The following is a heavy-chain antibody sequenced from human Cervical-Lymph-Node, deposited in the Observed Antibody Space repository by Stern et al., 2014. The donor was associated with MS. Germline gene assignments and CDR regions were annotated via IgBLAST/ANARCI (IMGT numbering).Heavy chain of an antibody. CDR2: LTPMFETS. Sequence: QVQLGQSGAEVKKPGSSVKVSCKASGGSFSMDTISWVRQAPGQGLEWMGGLTPMFETSNYAQKFQGRVTTTADVSTSTAYMELTSLRSEDTAVYFCARDQGGIADSWGQGTLVIVSS. D-gene: IGHD6-13*01. V-gene: IGHV1-69*01. CDR1: GGSFSMDT. CDR3: ARDQGGIADS. J-gene: IGHJ4*02.